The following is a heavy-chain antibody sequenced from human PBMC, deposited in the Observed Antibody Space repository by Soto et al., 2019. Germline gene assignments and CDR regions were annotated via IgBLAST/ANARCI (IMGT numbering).Heavy chain of an antibody. V-gene: IGHV4-30-4*01. CDR2: IYKSATT. CDR1: GDSISTVDYF. Sequence: PSETLSLTCSVSGDSISTVDYFWAWIRQPPGQALEYIGYIYKSATTYYNPSFESRVAISLDTSKSQFSLNVTSVTAADTAVYFCARGRYCLTGRIFQNWFDSWGQGTLVTVSS. D-gene: IGHD2-15*01. J-gene: IGHJ5*01. CDR3: ARGRYCLTGRIFQNWFDS.